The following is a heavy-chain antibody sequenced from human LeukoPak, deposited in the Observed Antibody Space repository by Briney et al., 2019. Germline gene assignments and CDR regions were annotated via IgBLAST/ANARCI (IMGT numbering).Heavy chain of an antibody. CDR3: ARGYYDSSGYYWRSIGY. Sequence: ASVKVSCKASGYTFTGYYMHWVRQAPGQGLEWMGWINPNSGGTNYAQKFQGRVTMTRDTSISTAYMELSRLRSDDTAVYYCARGYYDSSGYYWRSIGYWGQGTLVTVSS. D-gene: IGHD3-22*01. J-gene: IGHJ4*02. CDR2: INPNSGGT. V-gene: IGHV1-2*02. CDR1: GYTFTGYY.